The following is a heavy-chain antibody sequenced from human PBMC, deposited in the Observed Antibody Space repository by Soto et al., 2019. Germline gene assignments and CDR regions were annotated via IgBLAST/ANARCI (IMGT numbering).Heavy chain of an antibody. Sequence: SETLSLTCAVSVASVSSTYWWSWVRQPPGKGPEWIGEINHRGSANYNPSLKSRVTISVDISKSQFSLRLTSVTAADTAVYYCARYNAASGTYYFDYWGQGALVTVSS. CDR2: INHRGSA. D-gene: IGHD6-13*01. V-gene: IGHV4-4*02. J-gene: IGHJ4*02. CDR1: VASVSSTYW. CDR3: ARYNAASGTYYFDY.